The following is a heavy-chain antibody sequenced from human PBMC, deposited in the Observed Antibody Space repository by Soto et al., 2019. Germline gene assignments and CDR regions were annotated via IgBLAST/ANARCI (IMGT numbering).Heavy chain of an antibody. V-gene: IGHV3-23*01. CDR1: GFTFSSYA. CDR3: AKDTQLLYYYYYHYMDV. D-gene: IGHD2-2*01. J-gene: IGHJ6*03. Sequence: GGSLRLSCAASGFTFSSYAMSWVRQAPGKGLEWVSAISGSGGSTYYADSVKGRFTISRDNSKNTLYLQMNSLRAEDTAVYYCAKDTQLLYYYYYHYMDVWGKGTTVTVSS. CDR2: ISGSGGST.